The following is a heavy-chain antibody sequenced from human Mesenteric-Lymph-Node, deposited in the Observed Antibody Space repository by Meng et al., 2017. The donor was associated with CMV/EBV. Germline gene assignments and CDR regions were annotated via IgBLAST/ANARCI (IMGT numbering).Heavy chain of an antibody. CDR2: IHFSGTT. CDR1: GGSISGYY. V-gene: IGHV4-59*01. D-gene: IGHD6-6*01. CDR3: ARGPSSSSKWFDP. Sequence: SETLSLTCRVSGGSISGYYWTWIRHSPGKRLEWIGWIHFSGTTSFNPSLKSRVTILIDTSKNQFFLNLKSVTAADTAVYYCARGPSSSSKWFDPWGQGTLVTVSS. J-gene: IGHJ5*02.